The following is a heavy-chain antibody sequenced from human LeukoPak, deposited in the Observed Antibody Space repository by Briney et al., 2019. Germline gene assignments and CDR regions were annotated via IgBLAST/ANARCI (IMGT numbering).Heavy chain of an antibody. CDR1: GYTFTSYY. D-gene: IGHD3-22*01. CDR3: ARTYYYDSSGVSSFDY. J-gene: IGHJ4*02. V-gene: IGHV1-46*01. Sequence: RASVKVSCKASGYTFTSYYMHWVRQAPGQGLEWMGIINPSGGSTSYAQKFQGRVTMTRDTSTSTVYMELSSLRSEDTAVYYCARTYYYDSSGVSSFDYWGQGTLVTVSS. CDR2: INPSGGST.